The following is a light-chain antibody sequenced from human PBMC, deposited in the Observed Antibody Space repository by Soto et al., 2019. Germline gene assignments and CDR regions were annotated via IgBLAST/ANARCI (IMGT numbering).Light chain of an antibody. V-gene: IGKV3D-20*02. CDR2: GAS. Sequence: IVLTQSPGTLSLSPGERATLSCRASQSVSSSYLAWYQQKPGQAPRLLIYGASSRATGIPDRFSGSGSGTDFTLTISGLEPEDSAVYYCQQRHMWPITFGQGTRLEI. CDR1: QSVSSSY. J-gene: IGKJ5*01. CDR3: QQRHMWPIT.